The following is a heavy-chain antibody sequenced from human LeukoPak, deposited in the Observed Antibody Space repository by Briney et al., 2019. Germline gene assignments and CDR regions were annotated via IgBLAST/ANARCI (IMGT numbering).Heavy chain of an antibody. D-gene: IGHD1-1*01. V-gene: IGHV4-61*02. Sequence: TXSLTCTVSGGSISSGSYYWGWVRQPAGRGLEWIGRIYTSGSTNYNPSLKSRVTISVDTSKNQFSLKLSSVTAADTAVYYCARWNRSWFDPWGQGTLVTVSS. CDR3: ARWNRSWFDP. CDR1: GGSISSGSYY. CDR2: IYTSGST. J-gene: IGHJ5*02.